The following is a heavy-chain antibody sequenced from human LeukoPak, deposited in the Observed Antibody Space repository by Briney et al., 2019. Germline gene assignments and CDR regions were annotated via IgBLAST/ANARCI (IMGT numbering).Heavy chain of an antibody. CDR3: AWKYYYDSSGYLYVDQ. J-gene: IGHJ4*02. D-gene: IGHD3-22*01. V-gene: IGHV4-38-2*01. CDR1: GYSISSGYY. CDR2: IYHSGTT. Sequence: PSETPSLTCAVSGYSISSGYYWGWIRQSPEKGLEWIGSIYHSGTTYYNPSLKSRVTISIDTSKNKFPLNLNSVTAADTAVYYCAWKYYYDSSGYLYVDQWGQGILVTVSS.